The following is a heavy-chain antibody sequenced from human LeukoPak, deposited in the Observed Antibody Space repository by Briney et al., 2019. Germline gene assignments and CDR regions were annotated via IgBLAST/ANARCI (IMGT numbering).Heavy chain of an antibody. J-gene: IGHJ5*02. CDR1: GFTFSSYG. CDR2: INIGGTNT. CDR3: ATDGAGFDT. Sequence: ARSLRLSCAASGFTFSSYGMHWVRQAPGKGLEWLSYINIGGTNTHYADSVKGRFTISRDNAKKSLYLEMNNLRAEDTAVYYCATDGAGFDTWGQGVLVTVSS. V-gene: IGHV3-48*04.